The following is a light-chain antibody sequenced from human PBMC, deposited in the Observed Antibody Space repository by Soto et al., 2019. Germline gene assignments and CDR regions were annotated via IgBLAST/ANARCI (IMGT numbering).Light chain of an antibody. CDR3: QHYNSYSEA. Sequence: DIQITPSPSTLSVSVGARVTITCRASQTISSWLAWYQQKPGKAPKLLIYKASTLKSGVPSRFSGSGSGTEFTLTISSLQPDDFATYYCQHYNSYSEAFGQGTKVDIK. CDR1: QTISSW. J-gene: IGKJ1*01. V-gene: IGKV1-5*03. CDR2: KAS.